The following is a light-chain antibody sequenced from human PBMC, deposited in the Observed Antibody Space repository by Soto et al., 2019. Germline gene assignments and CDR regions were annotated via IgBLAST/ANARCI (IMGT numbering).Light chain of an antibody. CDR3: QQYNKRPPWT. CDR2: GAS. Sequence: EIVMTQSPATLSVSPGDRATLSCWASQSISNDLAWYQQKPGQTPRLLIYGASTRVTGVPARFSGSGSGTEFTLTISSLQSEDFAVYYCQQYNKRPPWTFDQGTKVEMK. J-gene: IGKJ1*01. V-gene: IGKV3-15*01. CDR1: QSISND.